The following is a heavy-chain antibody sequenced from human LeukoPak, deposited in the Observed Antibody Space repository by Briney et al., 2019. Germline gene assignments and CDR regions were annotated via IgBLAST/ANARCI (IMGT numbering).Heavy chain of an antibody. D-gene: IGHD4-23*01. CDR3: ARDDYVGKLDI. CDR2: IWYDGSNK. J-gene: IGHJ3*02. V-gene: IGHV3-33*08. Sequence: GGSLRLSCAASGFTFSDYQMNWVRQAPGKGLEWVAVIWYDGSNKYYGDSVKGRFTISRDNSKNTLYLQMNSLRAEDTAVYYCARDDYVGKLDIWGQGTVVTVSS. CDR1: GFTFSDYQ.